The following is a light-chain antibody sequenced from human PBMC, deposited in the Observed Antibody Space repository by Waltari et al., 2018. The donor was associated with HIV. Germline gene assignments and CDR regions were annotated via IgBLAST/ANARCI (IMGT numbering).Light chain of an antibody. CDR3: QSADSSATYYV. V-gene: IGLV3-21*01. J-gene: IGLJ1*01. Sequence: SYVVTQPPSVSVAPGETATITCGGNKIGGESVHWYQQKPGQAPVLVIYDDSDRPSGIPERLSASNSGNTATLTISRVEAGDEADYYCQSADSSATYYVFGTGTKVTVL. CDR1: KIGGES. CDR2: DDS.